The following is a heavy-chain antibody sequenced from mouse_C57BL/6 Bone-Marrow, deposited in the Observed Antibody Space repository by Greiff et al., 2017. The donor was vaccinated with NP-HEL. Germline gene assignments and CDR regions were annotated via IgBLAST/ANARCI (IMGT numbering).Heavy chain of an antibody. V-gene: IGHV2-2*01. CDR1: GFSLTSYG. J-gene: IGHJ3*01. Sequence: QVQLKESGPGLVQPSQSLSITFTVSGFSLTSYGVHWVRQSPGKGLEWLGVIWSGGSTDYNAALISRLSISKDNSKSQVFFKMNSLQADDTAIYYCARLDPLAYWGQGTLVTVSA. CDR3: ARLDPLAY. CDR2: IWSGGST.